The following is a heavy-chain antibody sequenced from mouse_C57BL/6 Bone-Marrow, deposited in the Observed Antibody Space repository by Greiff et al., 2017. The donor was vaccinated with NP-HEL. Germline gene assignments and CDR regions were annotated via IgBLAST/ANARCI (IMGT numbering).Heavy chain of an antibody. CDR2: IDPSDSET. CDR3: ARLDSSGYLAWFAY. V-gene: IGHV1-52*01. D-gene: IGHD3-2*02. J-gene: IGHJ3*01. Sequence: QVQLQQPGAELVRPGSSVKLSCKASGYTFTSYWMHWVKQRPIQGLEWIGNIDPSDSETHYNQKFKDKATLTVDKSSGTAYMQLSSLTSEDSAVYYCARLDSSGYLAWFAYWGQGTLVTVSA. CDR1: GYTFTSYW.